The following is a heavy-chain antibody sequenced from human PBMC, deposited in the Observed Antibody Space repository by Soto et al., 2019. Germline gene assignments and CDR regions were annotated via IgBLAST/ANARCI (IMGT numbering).Heavy chain of an antibody. CDR1: GFTFGTTD. CDR3: GKNSGWFNT. V-gene: IGHV3-23*01. CDR2: IDGSGGIT. Sequence: QLLQSGGGLVQPGGSLTLSCAASGFTFGTTDMSWVRQAPGEGLEWVSTIDGSGGITYYAYSVKGRFTISRDNSRNTVYLQMNSLRGDDTALYYCGKNSGWFNTWGQGALVTVSS. J-gene: IGHJ5*02. D-gene: IGHD3-10*01.